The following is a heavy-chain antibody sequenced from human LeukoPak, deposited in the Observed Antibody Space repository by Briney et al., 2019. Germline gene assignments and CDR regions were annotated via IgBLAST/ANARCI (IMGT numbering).Heavy chain of an antibody. CDR1: GFTFITYS. Sequence: PGGSLRLSCAASGFTFITYSMNWVRQAPGKGLEWVSSISSSSSYIYYADSVRGRFTISRDNPKNSLYLQMNSLRAEDTAVYYCARVALVSGPSYGSESEAADHWGQGTLVTVSS. CDR2: ISSSSSYI. D-gene: IGHD3-10*01. J-gene: IGHJ4*02. V-gene: IGHV3-21*01. CDR3: ARVALVSGPSYGSESEAADH.